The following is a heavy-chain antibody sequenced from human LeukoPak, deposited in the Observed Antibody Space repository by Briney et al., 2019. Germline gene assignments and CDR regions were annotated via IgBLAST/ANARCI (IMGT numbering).Heavy chain of an antibody. J-gene: IGHJ5*02. Sequence: SQTLSLTCTVSGGPISSGDYYWSSVRQPPGKGLEWVGYMYYSGSTYYNPSLKSRATLSVDTSKNQCSLKLSSVTAAHTAVYYCARPYYYNSRIDPWGQGTLVTVSS. CDR1: GGPISSGDYY. CDR3: ARPYYYNSRIDP. D-gene: IGHD3-22*01. V-gene: IGHV4-30-4*01. CDR2: MYYSGST.